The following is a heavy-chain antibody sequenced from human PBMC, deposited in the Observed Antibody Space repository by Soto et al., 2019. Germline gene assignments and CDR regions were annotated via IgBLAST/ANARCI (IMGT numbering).Heavy chain of an antibody. D-gene: IGHD5-12*01. CDR2: IYYSGST. Sequence: SETLSLTCTVSGGPISSGAYYWSWIRRPPGKGLEWIGYIYYSGSTYYNPSLKSRVTISVDTSKNQFSLKLRSVTAADTAVYYCGRDESSGYDHRFGYWGRGSLVT. CDR1: GGPISSGAYY. J-gene: IGHJ4*02. V-gene: IGHV4-30-4*01. CDR3: GRDESSGYDHRFGY.